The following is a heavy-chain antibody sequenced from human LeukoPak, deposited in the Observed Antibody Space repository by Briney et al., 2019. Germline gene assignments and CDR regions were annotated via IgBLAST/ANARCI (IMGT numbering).Heavy chain of an antibody. V-gene: IGHV3-7*03. CDR2: INSDESEG. J-gene: IGHJ3*01. Sequence: GGSLRLSCAVSGFTFSGFWMSWSRQAPGKGLEWVASINSDESEGYYADVVKGRFTISRDNAKNSLYLQINSLRAEDTAVYYCARSSYSSSSSVWGQGTMVTVSS. CDR1: GFTFSGFW. CDR3: ARSSYSSSSSV. D-gene: IGHD6-6*01.